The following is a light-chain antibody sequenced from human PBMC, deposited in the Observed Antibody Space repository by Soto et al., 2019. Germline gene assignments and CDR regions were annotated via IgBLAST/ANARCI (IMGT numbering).Light chain of an antibody. CDR1: QSVSSGN. CDR2: GTS. J-gene: IGKJ2*01. Sequence: EIVLTQSPGTLSLSPGQRATLSCRASQSVSSGNLAWYQQKPGQAPRLLIYGTSNRATGIPDRFTGSGSGTEFTLTIIRLEREDFAVYYCHQYYTAPLSTFGQGTKVEIK. V-gene: IGKV3-20*01. CDR3: HQYYTAPLST.